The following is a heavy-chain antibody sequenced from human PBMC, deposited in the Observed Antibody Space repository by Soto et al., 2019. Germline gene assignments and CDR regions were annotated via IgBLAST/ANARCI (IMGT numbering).Heavy chain of an antibody. Sequence: GASVKVSCKASGYTFTGYYMHWVRQAPGQKLEWMGWINSNSGGTNYAQKFQGRVSMTRVTSISTAYMELTRLTSDDTAVYYCARGRIRFSAGGMDVWGQGTTVTVSS. CDR1: GYTFTGYY. CDR3: ARGRIRFSAGGMDV. CDR2: INSNSGGT. V-gene: IGHV1-2*02. D-gene: IGHD3-3*01. J-gene: IGHJ6*02.